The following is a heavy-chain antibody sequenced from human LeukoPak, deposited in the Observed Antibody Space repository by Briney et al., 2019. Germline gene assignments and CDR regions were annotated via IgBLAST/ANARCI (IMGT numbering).Heavy chain of an antibody. D-gene: IGHD6-13*01. V-gene: IGHV3-7*05. CDR1: GFTFSDYW. CDR3: ARDSGIAAAGDYGMDV. CDR2: IKQEGSEK. J-gene: IGHJ6*02. Sequence: SGGSLRLSCTASGFTFSDYWMTWVRQAPGKGLEWVANIKQEGSEKYYVGSVRGRFTICRDNTKNSLFLQMNSLRAEDTAMYYCARDSGIAAAGDYGMDVWGQGTTVAVSS.